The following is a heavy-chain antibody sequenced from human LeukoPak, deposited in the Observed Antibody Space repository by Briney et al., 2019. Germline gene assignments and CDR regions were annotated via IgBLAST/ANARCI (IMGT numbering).Heavy chain of an antibody. CDR1: GGSISSYY. CDR2: IYYSGST. D-gene: IGHD5-12*01. CDR3: ARFRDGYKPVGYFDY. J-gene: IGHJ4*02. Sequence: PSETLSLTCTVSGGSISSYYWSWIRQPPGKGLEWIGYIYYSGSTNYNPSLKSRVTISVDTSKNQFSLKLSSVTAADTAVYYCARFRDGYKPVGYFDYWGQGTLVTASS. V-gene: IGHV4-59*01.